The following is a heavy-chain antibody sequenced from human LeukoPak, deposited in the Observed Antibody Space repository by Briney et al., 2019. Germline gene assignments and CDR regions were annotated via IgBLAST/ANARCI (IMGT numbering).Heavy chain of an antibody. CDR2: IYYSGST. CDR1: GGSISSYY. Sequence: SETLSLTCTVHGGSISSYYWSWIRQPPGKGLEWIGYIYYSGSTNYNPSLKSRVTISVDTSKNQFSLRMSSVTAADTAVYYCARHRGGSYYENIYFDYWGQGTLVTVSS. J-gene: IGHJ4*02. D-gene: IGHD2-15*01. V-gene: IGHV4-59*08. CDR3: ARHRGGSYYENIYFDY.